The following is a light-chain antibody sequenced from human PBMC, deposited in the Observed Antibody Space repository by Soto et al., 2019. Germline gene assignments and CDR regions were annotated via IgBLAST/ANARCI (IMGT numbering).Light chain of an antibody. CDR3: EQYGSSSRT. J-gene: IGKJ1*01. CDR1: QSVSSY. CDR2: GAS. V-gene: IGKV3-20*01. Sequence: DIVLTQSPGTLSLSPGERATLSCRASQSVSSYLAWYQQKPGQAPRLLLYGASSRANGIPDRFSGGGSCTDFTLTISRLEPEDFAVCYCEQYGSSSRTFGQGTKVEVK.